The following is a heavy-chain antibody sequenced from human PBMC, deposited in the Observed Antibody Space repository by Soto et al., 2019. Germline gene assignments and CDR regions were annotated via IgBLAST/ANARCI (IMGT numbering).Heavy chain of an antibody. V-gene: IGHV3-48*01. Sequence: EVQLVESGGGLVQPGGSLRLSCAASGFTFSSYSMNWVRQAPGKGLEWVSYISSSSSTIYYADSVKGRFTISRDNAKNSLYLQKNSLRAEHTAVYYCARDGVTYYYDSSGYLPSHFDYWAHGTLVTVSS. CDR1: GFTFSSYS. D-gene: IGHD3-22*01. J-gene: IGHJ4*01. CDR2: ISSSSSTI. CDR3: ARDGVTYYYDSSGYLPSHFDY.